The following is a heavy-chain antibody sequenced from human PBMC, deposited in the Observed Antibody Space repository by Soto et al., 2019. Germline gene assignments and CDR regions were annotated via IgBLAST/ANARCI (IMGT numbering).Heavy chain of an antibody. D-gene: IGHD3-3*01. CDR1: GGTFGNTA. CDR3: ARDGDPGYSFWSGPLGGGRFDP. CDR2: IVPLLGTA. Sequence: QVQLVQSGAEVKEPGSSVNVSCKTSGGTFGNTAVTWVRQVPGQGLEGIGGIVPLLGTANYAQKFRGRVMITADESTSTAYMDLSSLRSDDTAIYYCARDGDPGYSFWSGPLGGGRFDPWGQGTLVTVSS. J-gene: IGHJ5*02. V-gene: IGHV1-69*12.